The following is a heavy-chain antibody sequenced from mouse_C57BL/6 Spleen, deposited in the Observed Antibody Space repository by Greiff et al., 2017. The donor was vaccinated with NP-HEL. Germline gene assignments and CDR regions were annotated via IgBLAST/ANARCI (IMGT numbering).Heavy chain of an antibody. J-gene: IGHJ3*01. Sequence: EVKLVESGEGLVKPGGSLKLSCAASGFTFSSYAMSWVRQTPEKRLEWVAYISSGGDYIYYADTVKGRFTISRDKARNTLYLQMSSLKSEDTAMYYCTRDYDRVFAYWGQGTLVTVSA. D-gene: IGHD2-4*01. CDR3: TRDYDRVFAY. V-gene: IGHV5-9-1*02. CDR2: ISSGGDYI. CDR1: GFTFSSYA.